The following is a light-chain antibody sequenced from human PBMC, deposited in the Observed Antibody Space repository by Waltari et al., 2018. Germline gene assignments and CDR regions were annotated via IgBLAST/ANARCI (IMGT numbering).Light chain of an antibody. V-gene: IGKV4-1*01. Sequence: DIVMTQSPDSLAVSLCERATINCKSSQSVLYSSNNESYLTWYQQKPGQPPKLLIYWASTRESGVPDRFSGSGSGTDFTLTISSLQAEDVAVYYCQQYYTTPPTFGQGTKLGIK. CDR3: QQYYTTPPT. J-gene: IGKJ2*01. CDR1: QSVLYSSNNESY. CDR2: WAS.